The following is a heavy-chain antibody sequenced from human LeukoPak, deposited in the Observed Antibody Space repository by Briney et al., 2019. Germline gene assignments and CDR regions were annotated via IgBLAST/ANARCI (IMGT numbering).Heavy chain of an antibody. CDR1: GGSISSYY. J-gene: IGHJ6*02. CDR2: IYYSGST. Sequence: SEALSPTCTVSGGSISSYYWSWIRQTPGKGLEWIGYIYYSGSTNYNPSLKSRVTISVDTSKNQFSLKLSSVTAADTAVYYCARKPPSGPGYYYSYGMDVWGQGTTVTVSS. V-gene: IGHV4-59*08. CDR3: ARKPPSGPGYYYSYGMDV.